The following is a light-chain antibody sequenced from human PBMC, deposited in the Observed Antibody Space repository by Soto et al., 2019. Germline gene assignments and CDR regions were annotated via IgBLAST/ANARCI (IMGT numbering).Light chain of an antibody. CDR3: CSYAGRITYV. CDR1: SNDVGTYNL. V-gene: IGLV2-23*01. CDR2: END. J-gene: IGLJ1*01. Sequence: QSALTQPASVSGSPGQSITISCTGTSNDVGTYNLVSWYQQRPGKGPTLGIFENDQPPSGISFPFSGSKSGNTASLTISGIHDDDEADYYCCSYAGRITYVFGTGPKLTVL.